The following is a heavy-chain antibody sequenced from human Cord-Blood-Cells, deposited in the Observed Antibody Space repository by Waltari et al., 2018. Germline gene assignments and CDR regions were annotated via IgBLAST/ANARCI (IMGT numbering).Heavy chain of an antibody. CDR3: ARIRVPVGAIDY. CDR2: IDWDDDK. V-gene: IGHV2-70*01. CDR1: GFSLRTSGMC. D-gene: IGHD1-26*01. Sequence: QVTLRESGPALVKPTQTLTLTCTLSGFSLRTSGMCVSWIRKTPGNALEWLALIDWDDDKYYSTSLKTRLTISKDTSKNQVVLTMTNMYPVDTATYYCARIRVPVGAIDYWGQGTLVTVSS. J-gene: IGHJ4*02.